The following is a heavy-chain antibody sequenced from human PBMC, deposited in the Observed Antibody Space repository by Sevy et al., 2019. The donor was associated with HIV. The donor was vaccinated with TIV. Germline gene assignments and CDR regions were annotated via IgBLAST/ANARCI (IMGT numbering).Heavy chain of an antibody. V-gene: IGHV3-7*01. CDR2: IKQDGSEK. D-gene: IGHD6-13*01. J-gene: IGHJ5*02. CDR3: ARSVRAAGTFDP. CDR1: GFTFSNYW. Sequence: RGSLRLSCAASGFTFSNYWMSWVRQAPGKGLEWVASIKQDGSEKYYVDSVKGRFTISRDNAKNSLFVQMNSLRAEDTAMYFCARSVRAAGTFDPWGQGTLVTVSS.